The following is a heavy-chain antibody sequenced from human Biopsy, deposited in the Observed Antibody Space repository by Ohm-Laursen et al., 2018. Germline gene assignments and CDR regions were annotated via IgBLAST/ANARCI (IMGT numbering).Heavy chain of an antibody. CDR3: ARGYSRRVSIFEASIYWFDT. D-gene: IGHD6-6*01. CDR1: GYSFSTYD. J-gene: IGHJ5*02. V-gene: IGHV1-8*01. Sequence: ASVKVSCKASGYSFSTYDVNWVRQARGQGLEWMGWMIPSSGKTGYAQGFQGRVTLTMNTSISTAYMELSGLRSEDTAVYFCARGYSRRVSIFEASIYWFDTWGQGTLVTVSS. CDR2: MIPSSGKT.